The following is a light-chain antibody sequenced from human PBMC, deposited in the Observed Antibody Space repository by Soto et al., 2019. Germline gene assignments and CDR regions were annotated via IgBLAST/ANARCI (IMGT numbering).Light chain of an antibody. CDR1: SSNIGNNA. CDR2: YDD. J-gene: IGLJ2*01. Sequence: QSVLTQPPSVSDAPRQRVTISCSGSSSNIGNNAVNWYQQVPGEAPRLLIYYDDLLPSGVSDRFSGSKSGTSASLAISGLQSEDEADYYCATWDDSLNAVVFGGGTQLTVL. CDR3: ATWDDSLNAVV. V-gene: IGLV1-36*01.